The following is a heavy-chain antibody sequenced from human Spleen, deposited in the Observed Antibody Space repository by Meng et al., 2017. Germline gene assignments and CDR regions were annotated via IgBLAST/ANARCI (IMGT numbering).Heavy chain of an antibody. CDR1: GFTFSSYE. Sequence: GESLKISCAASGFTFSSYEMNWVRQAPGKGLEWVSYISSSGSTIYYADSVKGRFTISRDNAKNSLYLQMNSLRAEDTAIYFCAEGGIGISGLGYWGQGTLVTVSS. CDR2: ISSSGSTI. CDR3: AEGGIGISGLGY. V-gene: IGHV3-48*03. D-gene: IGHD1-26*01. J-gene: IGHJ4*02.